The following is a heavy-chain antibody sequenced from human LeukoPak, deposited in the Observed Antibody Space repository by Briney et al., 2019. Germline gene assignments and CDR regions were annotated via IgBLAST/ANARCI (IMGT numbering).Heavy chain of an antibody. CDR1: GFTFSSYA. J-gene: IGHJ4*02. Sequence: PGGSLRLSCAASGFTFSSYAMHWVRQAPGKGLEWVAVISYDGSNKYYADSVKGRFTISRDNAKNSLYLQMNSLRAEDTAVYYCARQRTAITPFDYWGQGTLVTVSS. V-gene: IGHV3-30-3*01. D-gene: IGHD2-21*02. CDR2: ISYDGSNK. CDR3: ARQRTAITPFDY.